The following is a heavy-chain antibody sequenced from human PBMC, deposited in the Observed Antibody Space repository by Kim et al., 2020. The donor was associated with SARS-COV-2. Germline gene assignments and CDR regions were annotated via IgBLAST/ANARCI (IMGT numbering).Heavy chain of an antibody. D-gene: IGHD5-12*01. CDR1: GYTFTSYY. CDR2: INPSGGST. CDR3: ASNAAIRDGYRDDAFDI. Sequence: ASVKVSCKASGYTFTSYYMHWVRQAPGQGLEWMGIINPSGGSTSYAQKFQGRVTMTRDTSTSTVYMELSSLRSEDTAVYYCASNAAIRDGYRDDAFDIWGQGTMVTVSS. V-gene: IGHV1-46*01. J-gene: IGHJ3*02.